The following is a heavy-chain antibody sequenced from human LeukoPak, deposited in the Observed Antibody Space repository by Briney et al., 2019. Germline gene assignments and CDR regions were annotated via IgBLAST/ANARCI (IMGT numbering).Heavy chain of an antibody. D-gene: IGHD4-23*01. V-gene: IGHV3-30*02. CDR1: GFTFSSYG. CDR3: AKDQWGGNSERRPSYYYYMDV. CDR2: IRYDGSNK. Sequence: GGSLRLSCAASGFTFSSYGMHWVRQAPGKGLEWVAFIRYDGSNKYYADSVKGRFTISRDNSKNTLYLQMHSLRAEDTAVYYCAKDQWGGNSERRPSYYYYMDVWGKGTTVTVSS. J-gene: IGHJ6*03.